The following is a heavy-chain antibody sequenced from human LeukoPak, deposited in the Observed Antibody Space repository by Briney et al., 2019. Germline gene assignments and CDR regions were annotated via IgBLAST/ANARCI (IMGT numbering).Heavy chain of an antibody. CDR2: ISHDGNNK. Sequence: QPGGSLRLSCAASGFPFSDYGMYWVRQAPGKGLEWLAVISHDGNNKYYADSVKGRITISRDNSKNTLYLQMNSLRAEDTAVYYCAKCSGGSCYSGYFDYWGQGTLVTVSS. J-gene: IGHJ4*02. CDR1: GFPFSDYG. V-gene: IGHV3-30*18. D-gene: IGHD2-15*01. CDR3: AKCSGGSCYSGYFDY.